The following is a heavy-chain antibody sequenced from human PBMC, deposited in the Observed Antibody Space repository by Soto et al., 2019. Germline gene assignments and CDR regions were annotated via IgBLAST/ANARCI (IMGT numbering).Heavy chain of an antibody. Sequence: GGSLRLSCAASGFTFSNFWMSWVRQAPGKGLEWVANINEDGSAKYYVDSVKGRFTISRDNAKNSLYMQMNSLTAEDTAVYYCARGIWWGQGTLVTVSS. CDR2: INEDGSAK. V-gene: IGHV3-7*05. CDR1: GFTFSNFW. CDR3: ARGIW. J-gene: IGHJ4*02.